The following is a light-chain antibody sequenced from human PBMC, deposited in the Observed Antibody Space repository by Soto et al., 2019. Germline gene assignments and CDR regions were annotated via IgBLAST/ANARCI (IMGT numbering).Light chain of an antibody. Sequence: EIVMTQSPATLSMSPGERATLSCRASQSVDSNLAWYQQKPGQAPRLLIFGASTRVTGIPARFSGSGSGTDFTLTISSLQSEDFGVYFCQQYDSWPLTFGGGTKVEIK. J-gene: IGKJ4*01. CDR3: QQYDSWPLT. V-gene: IGKV3D-15*01. CDR1: QSVDSN. CDR2: GAS.